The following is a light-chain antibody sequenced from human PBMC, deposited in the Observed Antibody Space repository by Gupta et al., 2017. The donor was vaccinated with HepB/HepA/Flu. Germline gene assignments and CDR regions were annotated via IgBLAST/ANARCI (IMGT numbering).Light chain of an antibody. V-gene: IGLV2-23*02. J-gene: IGLJ1*01. CDR2: EVN. Sequence: QSALTQPASVSGSPGQSITISCTGSSSDIGSHNVVSWYQQHPGKAPKLIISEVNRRPSGVSNRFSGSKSGNTASLTISGLQAEDEADYYCCSYALSVTYVFGTGTKVTVL. CDR1: SSDIGSHNV. CDR3: CSYALSVTYV.